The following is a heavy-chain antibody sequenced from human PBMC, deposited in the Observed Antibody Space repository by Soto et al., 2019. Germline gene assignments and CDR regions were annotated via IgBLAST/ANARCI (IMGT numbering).Heavy chain of an antibody. Sequence: LRLSCAASGFTFSNYAMSWVRQAPGKGLEWVSGIGGRGTSSYYADSVKGRFAISRDNSYNTLFLQLHSLRAEDTAVYYCAKSRYADSSGDYYDFWGQGTRVTVSS. CDR2: IGGRGTSS. CDR3: AKSRYADSSGDYYDF. J-gene: IGHJ4*02. D-gene: IGHD3-22*01. V-gene: IGHV3-23*01. CDR1: GFTFSNYA.